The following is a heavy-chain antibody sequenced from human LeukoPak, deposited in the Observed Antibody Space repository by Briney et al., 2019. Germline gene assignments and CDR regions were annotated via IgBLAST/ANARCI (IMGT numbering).Heavy chain of an antibody. CDR3: TRGSLSGSSRDY. D-gene: IGHD1-26*01. V-gene: IGHV1-8*01. CDR2: MNPNTGDT. Sequence: ASVKVSCKASGYTFTGYDINWVRQATGQGLEWMGWMNPNTGDTGYAQKFQGRVTMTRNSSIDTAYMELSGLRSEDTAVYYCTRGSLSGSSRDYWGQGTLVTVSS. CDR1: GYTFTGYD. J-gene: IGHJ4*02.